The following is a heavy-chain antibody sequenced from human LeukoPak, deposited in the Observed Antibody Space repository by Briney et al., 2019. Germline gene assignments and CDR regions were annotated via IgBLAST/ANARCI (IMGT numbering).Heavy chain of an antibody. Sequence: SETLSLTCTVSGGSVSSGSYYWSWIRQPPGKGLEWIGYIYYSGSTNYNPSLKSRVTISVDTSKNQFSLKLSSVTAADTAVYYCARSRYSSGWYQAVNWFDPWGQGTLVTVSS. CDR2: IYYSGST. D-gene: IGHD6-19*01. CDR1: GGSVSSGSYY. J-gene: IGHJ5*02. CDR3: ARSRYSSGWYQAVNWFDP. V-gene: IGHV4-61*01.